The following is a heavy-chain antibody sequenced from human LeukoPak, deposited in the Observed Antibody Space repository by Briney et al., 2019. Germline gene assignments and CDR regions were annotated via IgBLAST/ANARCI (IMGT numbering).Heavy chain of an antibody. CDR3: VKDLYYCDSSGSLGDY. Sequence: GGSLRLSCSASGFTFSSYAMHWVRQAPGKGLEYVSAISSNGGSTYYADSVKGRFTISRDNSKNTLYLQMSSLRAEDTAVYYCVKDLYYCDSSGSLGDYWGQGTLVTVSS. D-gene: IGHD3-22*01. CDR1: GFTFSSYA. CDR2: ISSNGGST. J-gene: IGHJ4*02. V-gene: IGHV3-64D*06.